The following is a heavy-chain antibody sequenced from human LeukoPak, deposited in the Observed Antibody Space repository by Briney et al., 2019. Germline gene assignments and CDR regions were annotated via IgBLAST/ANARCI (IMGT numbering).Heavy chain of an antibody. CDR2: INHSGST. V-gene: IGHV4-34*01. D-gene: IGHD4-17*01. CDR3: ARAELNYGDYRVDY. CDR1: GXSFSGYY. J-gene: IGHJ4*02. Sequence: SETLSLTCAVYGXSFSGYYWSWIRQPPGKGLEWIGEINHSGSTNYNPSLKSRVTVSVDTSKNQFSLKLSSVTAADTAVYYCARAELNYGDYRVDYWGQGTLVTVSS.